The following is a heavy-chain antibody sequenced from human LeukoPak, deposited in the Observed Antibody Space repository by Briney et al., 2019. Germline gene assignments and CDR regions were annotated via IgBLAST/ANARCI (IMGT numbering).Heavy chain of an antibody. D-gene: IGHD6-13*01. CDR2: IYYSGST. Sequence: SETLSLTCTVSGGSISSSSYYWGWIRQPPGKGLEWIGGIYYSGSTYYNPSLKSRVTISVDTSKNQFSLKLSSVTAADTAVYYCARGRSIAAAVGHWGQGTLVTVSS. V-gene: IGHV4-39*01. CDR3: ARGRSIAAAVGH. J-gene: IGHJ4*02. CDR1: GGSISSSSYY.